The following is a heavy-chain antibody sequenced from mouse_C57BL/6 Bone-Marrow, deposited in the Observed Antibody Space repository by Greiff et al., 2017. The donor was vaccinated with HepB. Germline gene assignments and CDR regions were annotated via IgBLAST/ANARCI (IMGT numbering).Heavy chain of an antibody. CDR2: INYDGSST. J-gene: IGHJ3*01. D-gene: IGHD2-4*01. Sequence: EVKLVESEGGLVQPGSSMKLSCTASGFTFSDYYMAWVRQVPEKGLEWVANINYDGSSTYYLDSLKSRFIISRDNAKNILYLQMSSLKSEDTATYYCARVGDYDVGFAYWGQGTLVTVSA. V-gene: IGHV5-16*01. CDR3: ARVGDYDVGFAY. CDR1: GFTFSDYY.